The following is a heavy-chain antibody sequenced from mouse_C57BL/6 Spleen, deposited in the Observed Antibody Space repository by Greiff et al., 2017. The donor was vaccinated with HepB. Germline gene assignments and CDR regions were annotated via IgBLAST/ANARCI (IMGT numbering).Heavy chain of an antibody. V-gene: IGHV5-12*01. Sequence: EVKLVESGGGLVQPGGSLKLSCAASGFTFSDYYMYWVRQTPEKRLEWVAYISNGGGSTYYPDTVKGRFTISRDNAKNTLYLQMSRLKSEDTAMYYCARHYDYEGYFDVWGTGTTVTVSS. CDR3: ARHYDYEGYFDV. CDR2: ISNGGGST. D-gene: IGHD2-4*01. CDR1: GFTFSDYY. J-gene: IGHJ1*03.